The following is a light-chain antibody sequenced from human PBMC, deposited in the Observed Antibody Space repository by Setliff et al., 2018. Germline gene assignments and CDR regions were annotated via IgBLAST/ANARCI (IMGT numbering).Light chain of an antibody. CDR3: AAWDDSLNGRV. CDR2: SNN. Sequence: QSALTKPPSASGTPGQRVTISCSGSSSNIGSNTVNWYQQLPGTAPKLLIYSNNQRPSGVPDRFSGSKSGTSASLAISGLQSEDEADYYCAAWDDSLNGRVFGTGTKVTV. J-gene: IGLJ1*01. V-gene: IGLV1-44*01. CDR1: SSNIGSNT.